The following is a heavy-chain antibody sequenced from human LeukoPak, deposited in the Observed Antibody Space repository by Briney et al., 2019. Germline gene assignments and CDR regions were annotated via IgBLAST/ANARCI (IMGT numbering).Heavy chain of an antibody. CDR3: ARVRYSDSSVLTRKRSYYFDY. D-gene: IGHD3-22*01. V-gene: IGHV4-34*10. CDR1: GGSFSGYY. Sequence: SETLSLTCAVYGGSFSGYYWSWIRQPPGKGLQWIGSVSYSGNTYYNPSLKSRVTMSVDTSKNQFSLKLSSMTAADTAVYYCARVRYSDSSVLTRKRSYYFDYWGQGTLVTVSS. J-gene: IGHJ4*02. CDR2: VSYSGNT.